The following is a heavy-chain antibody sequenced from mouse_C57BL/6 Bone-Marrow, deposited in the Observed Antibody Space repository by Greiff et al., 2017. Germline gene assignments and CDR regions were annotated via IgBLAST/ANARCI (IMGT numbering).Heavy chain of an antibody. Sequence: ESGPGLVKPSQSLSLTRSVTGYSITSGYYWNWIRQFPGNKLEWMGYISYDGSNNYNPSLKNRISITRDTSKNQFFLKLNSVTTEDTATYYCARSYYSNPAWFAYWGQGTLVTVSA. CDR2: ISYDGSN. J-gene: IGHJ3*01. CDR3: ARSYYSNPAWFAY. V-gene: IGHV3-6*01. D-gene: IGHD2-5*01. CDR1: GYSITSGYY.